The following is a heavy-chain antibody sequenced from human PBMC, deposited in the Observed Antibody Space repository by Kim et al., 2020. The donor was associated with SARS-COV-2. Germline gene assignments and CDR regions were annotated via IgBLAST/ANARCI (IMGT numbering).Heavy chain of an antibody. V-gene: IGHV4-31*03. Sequence: SETLSLTCSVSGGSIRSGGKFWTWIRQHPAKGLEWIGYISYSGNPHYSPSLRSRVSKSLQTSENQFSLELTSVTAADTAVYYCARGQPLDYWGQGILVTV. J-gene: IGHJ4*02. CDR2: ISYSGNP. CDR3: ARGQPLDY. CDR1: GGSIRSGGKF. D-gene: IGHD2-2*01.